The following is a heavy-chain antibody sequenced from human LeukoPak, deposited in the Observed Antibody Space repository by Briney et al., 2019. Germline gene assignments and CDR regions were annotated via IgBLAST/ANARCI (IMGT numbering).Heavy chain of an antibody. V-gene: IGHV4-59*01. CDR3: ARQPYDSSGYYSAEYYYGLDV. Sequence: PSETLSLTCTVSGGSISSYYWSWIRQPPGKGLEWIGYIYYSGSTNYNPSLKSRVTISVDTSKNQFSLKLSSVTAADTAVYYCARQPYDSSGYYSAEYYYGLDVWGQGATVTVSS. CDR1: GGSISSYY. D-gene: IGHD3-22*01. J-gene: IGHJ6*02. CDR2: IYYSGST.